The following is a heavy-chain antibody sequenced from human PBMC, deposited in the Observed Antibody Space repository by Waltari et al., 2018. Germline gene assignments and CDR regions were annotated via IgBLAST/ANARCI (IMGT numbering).Heavy chain of an antibody. CDR1: GYTFTGYY. D-gene: IGHD3-10*01. CDR2: INPNSGGT. J-gene: IGHJ4*02. V-gene: IGHV1-2*06. CDR3: ASEMVQGVDLFDY. Sequence: QVQLVQSGAEVKKPGASVKVSCKASGYTFTGYYMHWVRQAPGQGLEWMGRINPNSGGTNYAQKLQGGGTMTRDTSISTAYMELSRLRSDDTAVYYCASEMVQGVDLFDYWGQGTLVTVSS.